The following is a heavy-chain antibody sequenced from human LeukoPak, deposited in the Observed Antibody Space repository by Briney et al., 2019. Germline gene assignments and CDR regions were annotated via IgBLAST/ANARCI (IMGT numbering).Heavy chain of an antibody. Sequence: GRSLRLSCAASGFTFSSYAMHWVRQAPGKGLEWVAVISYDGSNKYYADSVKGRFTISRDNSKNTLYLQMNSRRAEDTAVYYCAKTFLRLGESYPVGGLVDVWGQGTAVTVSS. J-gene: IGHJ6*01. CDR1: GFTFSSYA. D-gene: IGHD3-16*01. CDR3: AKTFLRLGESYPVGGLVDV. V-gene: IGHV3-30*04. CDR2: ISYDGSNK.